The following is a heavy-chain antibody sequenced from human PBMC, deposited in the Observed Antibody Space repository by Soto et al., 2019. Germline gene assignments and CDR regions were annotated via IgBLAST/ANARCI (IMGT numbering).Heavy chain of an antibody. V-gene: IGHV1-58*01. CDR1: GFTFTSSA. D-gene: IGHD2-15*01. CDR2: IVVGSGNT. CDR3: AAAAPYCSGGSCYWAP. J-gene: IGHJ5*02. Sequence: KVSCKASGFTFTSSAVQWVRQARGQRLEWIGWIVVGSGNTNYAQKFQERVTITRDMSTSTAYMELSSLRSEDTAVYYCAAAAPYCSGGSCYWAPWGQGTLVTVSS.